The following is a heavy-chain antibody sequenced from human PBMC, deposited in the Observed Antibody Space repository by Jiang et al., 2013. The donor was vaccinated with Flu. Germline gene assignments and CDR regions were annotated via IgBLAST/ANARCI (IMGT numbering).Heavy chain of an antibody. Sequence: GLVKPSETLSLTCTVSGGSISSSSYYWGWIRQPPGKGLEWIGSIYYSGSTYYNPSLKSRVTISVDTSKNQFSLKLSSVTAADTAVYYCAVPYYDTHYYYYYGMDVWGQGTTVTVSS. CDR2: IYYSGST. CDR3: AVPYYDTHYYYYYGMDV. D-gene: IGHD3-3*01. V-gene: IGHV4-39*01. J-gene: IGHJ6*02. CDR1: GGSISSSSYY.